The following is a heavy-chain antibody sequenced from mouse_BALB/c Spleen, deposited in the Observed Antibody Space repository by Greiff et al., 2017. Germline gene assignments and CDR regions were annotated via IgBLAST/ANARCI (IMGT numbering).Heavy chain of an antibody. Sequence: EVQGVESGGGLVQPGGSMKLSCVASGFTFSNYWMNWVRQSPEKGLEWVAEIRLKSNNYATHYAESVKGRFTISRDDSKSSVYLQMNNLRAEDTGIYYCTRGGLRPYWYFDVWGAGTTVTVSS. CDR3: TRGGLRPYWYFDV. V-gene: IGHV6-6*02. J-gene: IGHJ1*01. D-gene: IGHD2-2*01. CDR2: IRLKSNNYAT. CDR1: GFTFSNYW.